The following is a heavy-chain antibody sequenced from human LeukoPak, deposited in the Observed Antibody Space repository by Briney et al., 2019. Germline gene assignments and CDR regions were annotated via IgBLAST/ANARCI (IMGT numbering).Heavy chain of an antibody. CDR2: FDPEDGET. J-gene: IGHJ4*02. D-gene: IGHD6-13*01. Sequence: ASVKVSCKVSGYTLTELSMHWVRQAPGKGLEWMGGFDPEDGETIYAQKFQGRVTMTEDTSTDTAYMELSSLRSEDTAVYYCARVPPTIIAAAVDFDYWGQGTLVTVSS. CDR1: GYTLTELS. CDR3: ARVPPTIIAAAVDFDY. V-gene: IGHV1-24*01.